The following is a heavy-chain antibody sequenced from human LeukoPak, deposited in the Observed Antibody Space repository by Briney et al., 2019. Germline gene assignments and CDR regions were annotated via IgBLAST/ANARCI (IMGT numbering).Heavy chain of an antibody. CDR3: TRGDPPYDYLWGSFGN. CDR2: IYYSGST. V-gene: IGHV4-31*03. Sequence: SETLSLTCTVSGGSISSGDYYWSWIRQHPGKGLEWIGYIYYSGSTYYNPSLKSRVSISVDTSKNQFSLRLSSVTAADTAVYYCTRGDPPYDYLWGSFGNWGQGTLVTVSS. J-gene: IGHJ4*02. CDR1: GGSISSGDYY. D-gene: IGHD3-16*01.